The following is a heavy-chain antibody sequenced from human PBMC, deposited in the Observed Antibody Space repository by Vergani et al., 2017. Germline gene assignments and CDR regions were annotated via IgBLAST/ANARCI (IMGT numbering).Heavy chain of an antibody. J-gene: IGHJ2*01. CDR1: GYSIGSGFY. D-gene: IGHD3-16*01. V-gene: IGHV4-38-2*01. CDR3: ARSQGDYWYFDL. Sequence: QVRLEESGPGLVKPSETLSLTCSVSGYSIGSGFYWAWIRQSPGEALQWLTSIHNRGKNYHNPSLKSRVSVSLDTSKNRFSLNLTLVTATDTAVYYCARSQGDYWYFDLWGPGSLVTVSS. CDR2: IHNRGKN.